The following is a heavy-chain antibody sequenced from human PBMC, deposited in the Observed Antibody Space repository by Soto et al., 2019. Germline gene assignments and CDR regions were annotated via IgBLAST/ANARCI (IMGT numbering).Heavy chain of an antibody. Sequence: PSETLSLTCIVSGSSVSSDNFYWSWVRQPPGKPLEWIGYIYNLVNTNYNPSVKSLVSISLDTSKNQFSLTLSSVAAADTAVYYCASMPVSWTTVKTEFWGRGALVTVSS. J-gene: IGHJ4*02. V-gene: IGHV4-61*01. D-gene: IGHD4-4*01. CDR3: ASMPVSWTTVKTEF. CDR2: IYNLVNT. CDR1: GSSVSSDNFY.